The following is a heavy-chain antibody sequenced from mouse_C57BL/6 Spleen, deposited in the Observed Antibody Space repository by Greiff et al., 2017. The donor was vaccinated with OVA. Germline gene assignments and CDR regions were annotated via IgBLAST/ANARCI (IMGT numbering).Heavy chain of an antibody. Sequence: QLQESGPELVKPGASVKMSCKASGYTFTSYVMHWVKQKPGQGLEWIGYIYPYNDGTKYNEKFKGKATLTSDKSSSTAYMELSSLTSEDSAVYYCARRRRFYYYGSSRFAYWGQGTLVTVSA. J-gene: IGHJ3*01. CDR1: GYTFTSYV. CDR2: IYPYNDGT. D-gene: IGHD1-1*01. CDR3: ARRRRFYYYGSSRFAY. V-gene: IGHV1-14*01.